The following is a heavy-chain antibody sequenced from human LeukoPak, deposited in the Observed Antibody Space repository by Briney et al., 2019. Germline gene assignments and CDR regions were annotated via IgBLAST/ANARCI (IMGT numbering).Heavy chain of an antibody. D-gene: IGHD5-24*01. V-gene: IGHV3-15*01. CDR3: TTDHGEMATNIDY. CDR2: IKSKTDGGTT. J-gene: IGHJ4*02. Sequence: PGGSLRLSCAASGFTFSNAWMSWVRQAPGKGLEWVGRIKSKTDGGTTDYAAPVKGRFTISRDDSKNTLYLQMNSLKTEDTAVYYCTTDHGEMATNIDYWGQGTLVTVSS. CDR1: GFTFSNAW.